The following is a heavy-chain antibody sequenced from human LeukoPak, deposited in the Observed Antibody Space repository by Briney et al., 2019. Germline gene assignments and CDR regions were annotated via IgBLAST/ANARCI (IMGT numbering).Heavy chain of an antibody. Sequence: SETLSLTCTVSGYSIKTSYHWAWVRQPPGKGLEWVATIHHSGDTFYNPSLKNRATISMDTSKNDFSLTLKSVTAADTAVYYCARDRFDYGEYEFDSWGQGALVTVSS. D-gene: IGHD4-17*01. J-gene: IGHJ5*01. CDR1: GYSIKTSYH. CDR3: ARDRFDYGEYEFDS. V-gene: IGHV4-38-2*02. CDR2: IHHSGDT.